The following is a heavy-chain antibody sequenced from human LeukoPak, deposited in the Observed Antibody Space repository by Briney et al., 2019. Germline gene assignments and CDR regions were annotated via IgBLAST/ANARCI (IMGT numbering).Heavy chain of an antibody. J-gene: IGHJ4*02. D-gene: IGHD5-12*01. Sequence: APVKGSFQASGYTFSSYCINWVGQAPGQRLEGMGLISDYNGNTNYAQKLQGRVTMTTDTSTSTAYMELRSLRSDDTAVYYCARVIEDIVATIGQDYWGQGTLVTVSS. CDR2: ISDYNGNT. CDR3: ARVIEDIVATIGQDY. V-gene: IGHV1-18*01. CDR1: GYTFSSYC.